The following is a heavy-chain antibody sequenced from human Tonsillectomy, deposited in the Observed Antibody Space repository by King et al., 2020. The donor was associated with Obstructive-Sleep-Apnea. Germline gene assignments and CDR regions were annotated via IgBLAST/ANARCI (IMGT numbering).Heavy chain of an antibody. CDR2: IKEDGSEK. Sequence: VQLVESGGGLVQPGGSLRLSCAASGFTFSSYWMSWVRQAPGKGLEWVANIKEDGSEKYYVESVKGRFTISRDNAKNSLYLQMNSLRADDTAVYYCARAVASNWFDPWGQGTLVTVSS. V-gene: IGHV3-7*01. J-gene: IGHJ5*02. CDR1: GFTFSSYW. CDR3: ARAVASNWFDP.